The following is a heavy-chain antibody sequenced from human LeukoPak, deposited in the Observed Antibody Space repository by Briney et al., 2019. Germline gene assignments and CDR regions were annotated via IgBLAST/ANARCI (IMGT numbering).Heavy chain of an antibody. V-gene: IGHV7-4-1*02. Sequence: ASVKVSCKASGYTFTTYAMNWVRQAPGQGLEWMGWINTNTGNATYAQGFTGRFVFSLDTSVSTAYLQISSLKAEDTAVYYCAREVNSEWLSGGGAFDIWGQGTMVTVSS. J-gene: IGHJ3*02. D-gene: IGHD3-3*01. CDR3: AREVNSEWLSGGGAFDI. CDR2: INTNTGNA. CDR1: GYTFTTYA.